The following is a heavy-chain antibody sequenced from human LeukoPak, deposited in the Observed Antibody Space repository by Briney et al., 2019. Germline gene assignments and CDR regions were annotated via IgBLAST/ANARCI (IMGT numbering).Heavy chain of an antibody. CDR1: GFTFSSYA. CDR3: ASVRYGELDV. CDR2: MSGSGGST. V-gene: IGHV3-23*01. D-gene: IGHD4-17*01. J-gene: IGHJ6*02. Sequence: GGSLRLSCAASGFTFSSYAMSWVRQAPGKGLEWVSSMSGSGGSTYYADSVKGRFTISRDDSKNTLYLQMNSLRAEDTAVYYCASVRYGELDVWGQGTTVTVSS.